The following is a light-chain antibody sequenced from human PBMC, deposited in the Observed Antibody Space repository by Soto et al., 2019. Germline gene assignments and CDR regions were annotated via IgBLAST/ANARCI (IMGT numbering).Light chain of an antibody. CDR2: DAS. Sequence: EVVLTQSPATLSLSPGERATLSCRASQSVSTYLAWYQHKPGQAPRLLIYDASIRATGTPARFSGGGSGTDFTLTISSLAPEDLAVYYCQHRRHWPPGAPFGGGTKVEIK. CDR3: QHRRHWPPGAP. J-gene: IGKJ4*01. CDR1: QSVSTY. V-gene: IGKV3-11*01.